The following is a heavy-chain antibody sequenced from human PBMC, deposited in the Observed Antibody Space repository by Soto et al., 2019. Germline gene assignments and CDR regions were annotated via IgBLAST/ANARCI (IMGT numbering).Heavy chain of an antibody. J-gene: IGHJ4*02. Sequence: ASVKVSCKASGGTFSSYAISWVRQAPGQGLEWMGGIIPIFGTANYAQKFQGRVTITADKSTSTAYMELSSLRSEDTAVYYCARRASPGSFLAPAYYFDYWGQGTLVTVSS. V-gene: IGHV1-69*06. CDR1: GGTFSSYA. D-gene: IGHD3-3*01. CDR3: ARRASPGSFLAPAYYFDY. CDR2: IIPIFGTA.